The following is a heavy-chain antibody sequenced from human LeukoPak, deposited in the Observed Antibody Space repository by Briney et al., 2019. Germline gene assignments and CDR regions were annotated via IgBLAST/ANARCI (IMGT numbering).Heavy chain of an antibody. CDR2: ISGSGVST. Sequence: PGGSLRLSCAASGFTFINSAMSWVRQAPGKGLEWVSTISGSGVSTYYADSVKGRFTISRDNSEITLYLQMNSLRAEDTAVYYCAKSPPFDPWGQGTLVTVSS. CDR3: AKSPPFDP. J-gene: IGHJ5*02. CDR1: GFTFINSA. V-gene: IGHV3-23*01.